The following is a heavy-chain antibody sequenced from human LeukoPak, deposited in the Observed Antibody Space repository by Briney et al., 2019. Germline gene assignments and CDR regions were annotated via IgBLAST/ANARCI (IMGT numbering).Heavy chain of an antibody. CDR2: ISSSSSYI. Sequence: NPGGFLRLSCAASGFTFSSYSMNWVRQAPWKGLEWVSSISSSSSYIYYADSVKGRFTISRDNAKNSLYLQMNSLRAEDTAVYYCARVQLAAAGYDAFDIWGQGTMVTVSS. CDR3: ARVQLAAAGYDAFDI. J-gene: IGHJ3*02. CDR1: GFTFSSYS. D-gene: IGHD6-13*01. V-gene: IGHV3-21*01.